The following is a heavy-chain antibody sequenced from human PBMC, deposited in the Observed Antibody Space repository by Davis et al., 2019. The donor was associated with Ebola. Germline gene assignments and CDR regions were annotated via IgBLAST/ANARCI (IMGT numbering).Heavy chain of an antibody. CDR3: AQATETHGYGFDY. CDR2: VYHSGDT. V-gene: IGHV4-4*02. D-gene: IGHD3-22*01. J-gene: IGHJ4*02. CDR1: GGSISSSKW. Sequence: SETLSLTCAVSGGSISSSKWWSWVRQPPGMGLEWIGEVYHSGDTNYNPSLKGRVTISIIKSHNQFSLKLSSVTAADTAVYYCAQATETHGYGFDYWGQGTLVTVSS.